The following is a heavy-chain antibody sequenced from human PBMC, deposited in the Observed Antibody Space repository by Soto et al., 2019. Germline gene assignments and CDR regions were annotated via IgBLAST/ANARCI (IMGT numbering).Heavy chain of an antibody. J-gene: IGHJ4*02. CDR3: SRDLSDPEAGTFDY. CDR2: IKQDGSEK. V-gene: IGHV3-7*01. CDR1: GFTFSSYW. D-gene: IGHD6-13*01. Sequence: EVQLVDSGGGLVQPGGSLRLSCAASGFTFSSYWMSWVRQAPGKWLEWVANIKQDGSEKYYVDSVKGRFTISRDNAKNSLYLQMKRLRAEDTDVYYCSRDLSDPEAGTFDYWGQGILVTVSA.